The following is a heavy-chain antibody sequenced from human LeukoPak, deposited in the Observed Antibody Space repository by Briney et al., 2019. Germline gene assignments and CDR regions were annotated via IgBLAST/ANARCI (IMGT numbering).Heavy chain of an antibody. CDR3: ARAMDY. CDR2: IKKTGSET. Sequence: GGSLRLSCAASGFTFSHSWMSWVRQAPGKGLEWVAYIKKTGSETYYVDSVKGRFTITRDNTRNSLFLQMYSLRAEDTAVYYCARAMDYWGQGTLVTVSP. V-gene: IGHV3-7*01. CDR1: GFTFSHSW. J-gene: IGHJ4*02.